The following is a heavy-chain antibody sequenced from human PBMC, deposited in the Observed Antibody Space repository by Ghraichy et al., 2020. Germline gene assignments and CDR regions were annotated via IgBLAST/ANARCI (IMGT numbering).Heavy chain of an antibody. CDR1: GGSISSGSYY. CDR2: IYTSGST. J-gene: IGHJ4*02. V-gene: IGHV4-61*02. Sequence: SETLSLTCTVSGGSISSGSYYWSWIRQPAGKGLEWIGRIYTSGSTNYNPSLKSRVTISVDTSKNQFSLKLSSVTAADTAVYYCARTPPQQLVYFDYWGQGTLVTVSS. D-gene: IGHD6-13*01. CDR3: ARTPPQQLVYFDY.